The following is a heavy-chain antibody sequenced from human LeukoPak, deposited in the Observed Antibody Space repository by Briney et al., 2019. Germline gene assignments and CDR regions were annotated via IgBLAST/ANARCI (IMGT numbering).Heavy chain of an antibody. CDR2: IYHRGST. V-gene: IGHV4-39*07. Sequence: SETLSLTCTVSGGSISSSNYYWGWIRQPPGKGLEWIGSIYHRGSTYYNPSLKSRVTISLDTSNNQFSLKLSSVTAADTAVYYCASESFTVLFDYWGQGTLVTVSS. D-gene: IGHD4-17*01. CDR3: ASESFTVLFDY. CDR1: GGSISSSNYY. J-gene: IGHJ4*02.